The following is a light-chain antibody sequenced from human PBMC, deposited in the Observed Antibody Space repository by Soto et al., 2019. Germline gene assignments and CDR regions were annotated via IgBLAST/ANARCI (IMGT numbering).Light chain of an antibody. V-gene: IGLV2-14*01. J-gene: IGLJ1*01. Sequence: QSVLTQPASVSGSPGQSITISCTGTSSEVGGSDHVSWYQQHPGKAPKLIIYEVSNWPSGVSNRFSGSKSGNTASLTISGLQAEDEADYYCSSYTTSTTLDVFGTGTKATVL. CDR2: EVS. CDR1: SSEVGGSDH. CDR3: SSYTTSTTLDV.